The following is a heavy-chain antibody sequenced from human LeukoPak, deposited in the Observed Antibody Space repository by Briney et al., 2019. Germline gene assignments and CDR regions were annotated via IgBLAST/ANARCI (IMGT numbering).Heavy chain of an antibody. Sequence: LSLTCTVSGGSISSGGYYWSWIRQHPGKGLEWVACIGRSGDRTTKYADSVKGRFTISRDNSKNTLYLQMGSLRAEDMAVYYCARRYYYGSGSYGLDIWGQGTMVTVSS. V-gene: IGHV3-11*06. CDR2: IGRSGDRTT. D-gene: IGHD3-10*01. CDR1: GGSISSGGYY. CDR3: ARRYYYGSGSYGLDI. J-gene: IGHJ3*02.